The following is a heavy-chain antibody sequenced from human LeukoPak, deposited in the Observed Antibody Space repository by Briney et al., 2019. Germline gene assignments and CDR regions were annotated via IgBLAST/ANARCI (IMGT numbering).Heavy chain of an antibody. Sequence: PSETLSLTCAVYGGSFSGYYWSWIRQPPGKGLEWIGEINQSGSTNYNPSLKSRVTISVDTSKNQFSLKLSSVTAADTAVYYCARGRLRRRLAAQKSPGFDYWGQGTLVTVSS. CDR1: GGSFSGYY. CDR2: INQSGST. D-gene: IGHD4-17*01. J-gene: IGHJ4*02. V-gene: IGHV4-34*01. CDR3: ARGRLRRRLAAQKSPGFDY.